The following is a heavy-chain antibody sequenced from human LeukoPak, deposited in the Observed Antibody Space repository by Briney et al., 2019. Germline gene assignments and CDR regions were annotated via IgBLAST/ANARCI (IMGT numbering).Heavy chain of an antibody. CDR1: GYSFTNYW. CDR2: IYPGDSDT. V-gene: IGHV5-51*01. J-gene: IGHJ4*02. CDR3: ARRIVGATTRRDYFDY. Sequence: GESLKISCKGSGYSFTNYWIGWVRQMPGKGLEWMGIIYPGDSDTRYSPSFQGQVTISADKSISTAYLQWSSLKASDTAMYYCARRIVGATTRRDYFDYWGQGTLVTVSS. D-gene: IGHD1-26*01.